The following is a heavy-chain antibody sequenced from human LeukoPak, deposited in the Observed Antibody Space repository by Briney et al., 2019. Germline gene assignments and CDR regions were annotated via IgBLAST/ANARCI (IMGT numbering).Heavy chain of an antibody. CDR2: IYYSGST. D-gene: IGHD6-19*01. CDR3: ASGGWYGYYFDY. CDR1: AGSISSSSYS. J-gene: IGHJ4*02. Sequence: SETLSLTCTVSAGSISSSSYSWGWIRQPPGKGLEWIGSIYYSGSTYYNPSLKSRVTISVDTSKNQFSLKPSSVTAADAAVYYCASGGWYGYYFDYWGQGTLVTVSS. V-gene: IGHV4-39*07.